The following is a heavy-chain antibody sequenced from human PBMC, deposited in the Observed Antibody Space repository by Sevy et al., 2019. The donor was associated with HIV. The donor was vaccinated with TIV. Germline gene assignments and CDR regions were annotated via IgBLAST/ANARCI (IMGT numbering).Heavy chain of an antibody. D-gene: IGHD5-12*01. CDR1: GFTFSNYA. Sequence: GGSLRLSCAASGFTFSNYAMHWVRQAPGKGLEWVAVISYDGSNKYYADSVKRRFTISRDNSKNTLYLQMNSLRAEDTAVYYCARVVEHRWLRLYYFDYWGQGTLVTVSS. CDR2: ISYDGSNK. CDR3: ARVVEHRWLRLYYFDY. V-gene: IGHV3-30*04. J-gene: IGHJ4*02.